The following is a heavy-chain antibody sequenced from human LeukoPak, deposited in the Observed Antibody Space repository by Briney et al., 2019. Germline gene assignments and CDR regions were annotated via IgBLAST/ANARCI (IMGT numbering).Heavy chain of an antibody. V-gene: IGHV3-23*01. J-gene: IGHJ4*02. Sequence: GGSLRLSCAASGFTFSNYWMHWVRQAPGKGLEWVSAISGSGGSTYYADSVKGRFTISRDNSKNTLYLQMNSLRAEDTAVYYCAKDRLYSSSWTRVFDYWGQGTLVTVSS. D-gene: IGHD6-13*01. CDR3: AKDRLYSSSWTRVFDY. CDR2: ISGSGGST. CDR1: GFTFSNYW.